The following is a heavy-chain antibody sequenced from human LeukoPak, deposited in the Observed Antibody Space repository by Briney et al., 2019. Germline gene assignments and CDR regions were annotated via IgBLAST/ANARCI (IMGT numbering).Heavy chain of an antibody. D-gene: IGHD2-2*01. J-gene: IGHJ6*03. CDR1: GFTFGSFA. CDR3: AKDGSWGDYQFYFYMDV. Sequence: GGSLRLSCEASGFTFGSFAMSCVRQAPGKGREWVSGISGSGYYTYYADSVKGRFTISRDNSKNTLYIEMNSLRAEDTALYFCAKDGSWGDYQFYFYMDVWGEGTTVTVSS. V-gene: IGHV3-23*01. CDR2: ISGSGYYT.